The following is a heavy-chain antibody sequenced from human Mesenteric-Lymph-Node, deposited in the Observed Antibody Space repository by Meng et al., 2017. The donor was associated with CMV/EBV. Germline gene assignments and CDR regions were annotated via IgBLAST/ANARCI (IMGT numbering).Heavy chain of an antibody. J-gene: IGHJ4*02. CDR2: ISSSSTI. CDR3: ARVHTGVAAAGNY. V-gene: IGHV3-69-1*02. Sequence: GESLKISCAASGFTFSDYYMNWVRQAPGKGLEWVSSISSSSTIYYTDSVKGRFTISRDDAKNSLYLQMNSLSAEDTALYYCARVHTGVAAAGNYWGQGTLVTVSS. D-gene: IGHD6-13*01. CDR1: GFTFSDYY.